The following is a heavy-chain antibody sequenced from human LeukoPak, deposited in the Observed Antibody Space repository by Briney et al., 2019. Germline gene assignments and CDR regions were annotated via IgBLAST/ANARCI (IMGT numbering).Heavy chain of an antibody. D-gene: IGHD6-19*01. CDR1: GGSISSYY. Sequence: SETLSLTCTVSGGSISSYYWSWIRQPPGKGLEWIGYIYYSGSTNYNPSLKSRVTISVDTSKNQFSLKLSSVTAADTAVYYCARGSSGWFRGNYFDYWGQGTLVTVSS. CDR2: IYYSGST. J-gene: IGHJ4*02. CDR3: ARGSSGWFRGNYFDY. V-gene: IGHV4-59*01.